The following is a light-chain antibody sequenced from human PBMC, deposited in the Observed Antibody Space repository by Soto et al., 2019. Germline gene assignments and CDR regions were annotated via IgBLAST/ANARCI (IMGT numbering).Light chain of an antibody. CDR3: QQYGSAPRS. Sequence: PGERATLSCRASHSVTSDYLAWFQHKPGQPPRLVIYNASTKATGTPARFSGSGSGTDFTLTISSLEPEDFAMYYCQQYGSAPRSFGQGTKVEI. V-gene: IGKV3-20*01. CDR1: HSVTSDY. J-gene: IGKJ1*01. CDR2: NAS.